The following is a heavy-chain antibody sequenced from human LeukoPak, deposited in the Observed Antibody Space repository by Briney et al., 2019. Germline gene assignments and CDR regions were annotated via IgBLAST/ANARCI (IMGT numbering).Heavy chain of an antibody. J-gene: IGHJ4*02. V-gene: IGHV3-53*01. D-gene: IGHD6-6*01. CDR1: GFTVSSNY. CDR3: ARGLARGSSPYDY. Sequence: GGSLRLSCAASGFTVSSNYMSWVRQAPGKGLEWASVIYSGGSTYYADSVKGRFTISRDNSKNTLYLQMNSLRAEDTAVYYCARGLARGSSPYDYWGQGTLVTVSS. CDR2: IYSGGST.